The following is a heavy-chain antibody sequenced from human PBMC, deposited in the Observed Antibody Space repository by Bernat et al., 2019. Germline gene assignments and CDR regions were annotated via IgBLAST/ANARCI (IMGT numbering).Heavy chain of an antibody. V-gene: IGHV3-30-3*01. Sequence: VQLVETGGGLIQPGGSLRLSCAASGFTFSNHGLHWVRQAPGKGLEWVSIISYDGSNKYYADYVKGRFTISRDSSRNTLYLQMNSLRPEDTAVYYCARGGNYLTTNKYYFDYWGQGTLVTVSS. J-gene: IGHJ4*02. CDR3: ARGGNYLTTNKYYFDY. CDR2: ISYDGSNK. CDR1: GFTFSNHG. D-gene: IGHD4-11*01.